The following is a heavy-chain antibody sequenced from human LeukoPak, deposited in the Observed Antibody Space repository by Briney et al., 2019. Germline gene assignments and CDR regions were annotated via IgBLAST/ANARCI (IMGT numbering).Heavy chain of an antibody. CDR2: IYTSGNT. V-gene: IGHV4-4*07. D-gene: IGHD3-16*02. Sequence: SETLSLTCTVSGGSISSYYWSWIRQPAGKGLEWIGRIYTSGNTNYNPSLKSRVTMSVDTSKNQFSLKRSSVTAADTAVYYCARDLYDYVWGSYRGFDYWGQGTLVTVSS. CDR3: ARDLYDYVWGSYRGFDY. CDR1: GGSISSYY. J-gene: IGHJ4*02.